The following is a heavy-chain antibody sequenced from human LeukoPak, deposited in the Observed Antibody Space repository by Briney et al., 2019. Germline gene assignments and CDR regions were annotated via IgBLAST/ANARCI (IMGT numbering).Heavy chain of an antibody. CDR1: GGSFSGYY. CDR2: INHSGST. Sequence: SETLSLTRAVYGGSFSGYYWSWIRQPPGKGLEWIGEINHSGSTNYNPSLKSRVTISVDTSKNQFSLKLSSVTAADTAVYYCARSITMIVVVINRAFDIWGQGTMVTVSS. J-gene: IGHJ3*02. D-gene: IGHD3-22*01. CDR3: ARSITMIVVVINRAFDI. V-gene: IGHV4-34*01.